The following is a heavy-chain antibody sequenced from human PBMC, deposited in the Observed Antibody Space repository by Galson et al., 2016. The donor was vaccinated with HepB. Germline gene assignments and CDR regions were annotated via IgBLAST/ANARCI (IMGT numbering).Heavy chain of an antibody. D-gene: IGHD2-2*02. CDR1: GYIFAAYS. CDR2: INPGGGGT. V-gene: IGHV1-46*01. CDR3: ARGTYTISSLAF. Sequence: SVKVSCKASGYIFAAYSMHWVRQAPGQGLEWMGIINPGGGGTTYAEKFQARVTVTRDTSTSTVYMELSSLRSEDTAVYYCARGTYTISSLAFWGPGTLVTVAS. J-gene: IGHJ4*02.